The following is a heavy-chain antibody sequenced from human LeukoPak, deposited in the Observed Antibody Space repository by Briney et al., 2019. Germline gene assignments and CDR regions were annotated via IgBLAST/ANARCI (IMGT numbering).Heavy chain of an antibody. Sequence: PGGSLRLSCAASGFTFSDYYMSWIRQAPGKGLEWVSYISSSGSTIYYADSVKGRFAISRDNAKNSLYLQMNSLRAEDTAVYYCARAEYCRGDCYYRGDQTAFDYWGQGTLVTVSS. J-gene: IGHJ4*02. D-gene: IGHD2-21*02. CDR2: ISSSGSTI. CDR3: ARAEYCRGDCYYRGDQTAFDY. V-gene: IGHV3-11*01. CDR1: GFTFSDYY.